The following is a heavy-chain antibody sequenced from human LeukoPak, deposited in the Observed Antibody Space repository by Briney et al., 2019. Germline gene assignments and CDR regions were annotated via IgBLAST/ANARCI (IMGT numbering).Heavy chain of an antibody. CDR3: VRDNAAADGAFDY. Sequence: PGRSLRLSCVASGFTFSSHGMHWVRQAPGKGLEWVAVIWYDGSHRYYPDSVKGRFTISRDNSKNTLFLQMDSLRVDDTAVYYCVRDNAAADGAFDYWGQGSLVTVSS. V-gene: IGHV3-33*01. CDR2: IWYDGSHR. CDR1: GFTFSSHG. D-gene: IGHD5-24*01. J-gene: IGHJ4*02.